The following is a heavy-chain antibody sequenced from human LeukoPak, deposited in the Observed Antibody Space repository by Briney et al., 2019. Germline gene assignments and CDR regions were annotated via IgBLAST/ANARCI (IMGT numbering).Heavy chain of an antibody. Sequence: SETLSLTCAVSGYSMSNGYYWGWIRPPPGEGLEWIGSLYYSGSTYYNPSLKSRVTISVDTSKNQFSLKLSSVTAADTAVYYCARHYPPSHYFDYWGQGTLVTVSS. J-gene: IGHJ4*02. CDR3: ARHYPPSHYFDY. D-gene: IGHD3-10*01. CDR1: GYSMSNGYY. CDR2: LYYSGST. V-gene: IGHV4-38-2*01.